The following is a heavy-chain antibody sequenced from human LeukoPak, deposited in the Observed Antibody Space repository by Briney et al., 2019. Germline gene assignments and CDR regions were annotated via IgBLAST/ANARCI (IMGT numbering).Heavy chain of an antibody. V-gene: IGHV1-46*01. CDR2: INPTGSST. CDR1: GYTFTGYY. Sequence: ASVKVSCKASGYTFTGYYMHWVRQAPGQGLEWMGLINPTGSSTLYAQKFQGRVTMTRDMSTSTDYMELSSLRSEDTAIYYCTRDNSVGDIAWWFDPWGQGTLVTVSS. D-gene: IGHD3-10*01. J-gene: IGHJ5*02. CDR3: TRDNSVGDIAWWFDP.